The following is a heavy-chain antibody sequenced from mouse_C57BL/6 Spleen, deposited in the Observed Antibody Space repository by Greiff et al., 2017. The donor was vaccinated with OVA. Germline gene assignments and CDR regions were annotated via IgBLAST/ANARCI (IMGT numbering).Heavy chain of an antibody. CDR2: IYPGDGDT. J-gene: IGHJ2*01. CDR3: ARRTSRGYFDY. V-gene: IGHV1-80*01. CDR1: GYAFSSYL. Sequence: QVQLQQSGAELVKPGASVKISCKASGYAFSSYLMNWVKQRPGKGLEWIGQIYPGDGDTNYNGKFKGKATLTADKSSSTAYMQLSSLTSEDSAVYFCARRTSRGYFDYWGQGTTLTVSS.